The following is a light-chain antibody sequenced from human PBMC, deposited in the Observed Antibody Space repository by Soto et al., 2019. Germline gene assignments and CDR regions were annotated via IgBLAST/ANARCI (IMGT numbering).Light chain of an antibody. J-gene: IGKJ5*01. Sequence: EIVLTQSPATLSLSPGERATLSCRASQSVSSYLAWYQQKPGQAPRLLIYGASSRATGIPGRFSGSGSGTDFTLTIGRLEPEDFALYYCQQYGSSPHFGQGTRLEIK. CDR3: QQYGSSPH. CDR2: GAS. CDR1: QSVSSY. V-gene: IGKV3-20*01.